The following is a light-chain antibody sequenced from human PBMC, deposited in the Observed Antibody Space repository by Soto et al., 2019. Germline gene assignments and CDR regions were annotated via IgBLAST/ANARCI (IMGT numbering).Light chain of an antibody. CDR2: DFT. CDR3: VSYTNPGTYV. CDR1: SRDVTDSDS. J-gene: IGLJ1*01. Sequence: QAVLTQSASVSGSPGQSVTISCAGASRDVTDSDSVSWYQHRPGEAPELKILDFTYRPSGVSDRFSGSLSANTASLTISGLQVEDEGDYYCVSYTNPGTYVFGPGTKVTVL. V-gene: IGLV2-14*03.